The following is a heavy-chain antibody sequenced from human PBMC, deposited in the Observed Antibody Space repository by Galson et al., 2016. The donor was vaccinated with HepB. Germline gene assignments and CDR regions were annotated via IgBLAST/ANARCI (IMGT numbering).Heavy chain of an antibody. V-gene: IGHV3-23*01. J-gene: IGHJ4*02. CDR3: AKDPYYSSGWGAFES. Sequence: SLRLSCAASGFTFRRYGMSWVRQVPGKGLEWVSTISGDGASTYYADPVKGRFSISRDNSRTTLDLQMHSLRGEDTALYYCAKDPYYSSGWGAFESWGQGIVVTVSS. CDR1: GFTFRRYG. D-gene: IGHD6-19*01. CDR2: ISGDGAST.